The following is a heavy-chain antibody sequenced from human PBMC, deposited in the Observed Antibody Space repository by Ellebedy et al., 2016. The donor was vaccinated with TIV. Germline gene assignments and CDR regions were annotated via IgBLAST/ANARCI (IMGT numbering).Heavy chain of an antibody. Sequence: AASVKVSCKASGYRFSDYGINWVRQPPGQGLEWMGCISAYNGDTNYAQKFQGRVTMTTDTSTGTAYMELRSLTSDDTAVYYCAGEADSDALDIWGQGTMVIVSS. CDR2: ISAYNGDT. D-gene: IGHD2-15*01. CDR3: AGEADSDALDI. J-gene: IGHJ3*02. V-gene: IGHV1-18*04. CDR1: GYRFSDYG.